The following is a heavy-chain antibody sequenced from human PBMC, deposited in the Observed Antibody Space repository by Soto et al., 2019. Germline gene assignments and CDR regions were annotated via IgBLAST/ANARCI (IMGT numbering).Heavy chain of an antibody. Sequence: SVKVSCKASGGTFSSYTISWVRQAPGQGLEWMGRIIPILGIANYAQKFQGRVTITADKSTSTAYMELSSLRSEDTAVSYCASFGSTSRGIRVDFQHWGQGTLVTVSS. CDR2: IIPILGIA. V-gene: IGHV1-69*02. CDR1: GGTFSSYT. J-gene: IGHJ1*01. CDR3: ASFGSTSRGIRVDFQH. D-gene: IGHD2-2*01.